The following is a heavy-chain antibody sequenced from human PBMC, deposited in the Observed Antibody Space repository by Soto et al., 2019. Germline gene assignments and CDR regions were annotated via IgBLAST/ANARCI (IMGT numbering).Heavy chain of an antibody. V-gene: IGHV3-11*06. CDR1: GFTFSDYY. D-gene: IGHD3-3*01. Sequence: NPGGSLRLSCAASGFTFSDYYMSWIRQAPGKGLEWVSYISSSSSYTNYADSVKGRFTISRDNAKNSLYLQMNSLRAEDTAVYYCARVERDHYGMDVWGQGTTVTVSS. J-gene: IGHJ6*02. CDR3: ARVERDHYGMDV. CDR2: ISSSSSYT.